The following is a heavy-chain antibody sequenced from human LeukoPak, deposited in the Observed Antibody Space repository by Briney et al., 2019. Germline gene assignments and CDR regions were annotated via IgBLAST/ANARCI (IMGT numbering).Heavy chain of an antibody. CDR1: GGSISSSSYY. Sequence: PSETLSLTCTVSGGSISSSSYYWGWIRQPPGKGLEWIGEINHSGSTNYNPSLKSRVTISVDTSKNQFSLKLSSVTAADTAVYYCARDPSLYGDYFDYWGQGTLVTVSS. J-gene: IGHJ4*02. D-gene: IGHD4-17*01. V-gene: IGHV4-39*07. CDR3: ARDPSLYGDYFDY. CDR2: INHSGST.